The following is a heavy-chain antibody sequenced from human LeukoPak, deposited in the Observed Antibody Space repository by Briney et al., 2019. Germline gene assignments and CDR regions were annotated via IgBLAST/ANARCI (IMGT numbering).Heavy chain of an antibody. D-gene: IGHD3-9*01. V-gene: IGHV1-18*01. Sequence: ASVKVSCKASGYTFTSYDINWVRQATGQGLEWMGWISAYNGNTNYAQKLQGRVTMTTDTSTSTAYMELRSLRSEDTAVYYCARDLIPAYYDILTGYSQFDYWGQGTLVTVSS. J-gene: IGHJ4*02. CDR1: GYTFTSYD. CDR2: ISAYNGNT. CDR3: ARDLIPAYYDILTGYSQFDY.